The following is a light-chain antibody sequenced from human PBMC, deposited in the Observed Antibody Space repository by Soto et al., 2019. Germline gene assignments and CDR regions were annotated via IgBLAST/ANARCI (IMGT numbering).Light chain of an antibody. CDR1: QSVSSSY. Sequence: EIVLTQSPGTLSLSPGERATLSCRASQSVSSSYLAWYQQKPGQAPRLLIYGASSRATGIPDRFSGSGSGTDFTLTISRLEPDFFAVYYCQQYSSSPITFVLGTRLESK. CDR2: GAS. CDR3: QQYSSSPIT. J-gene: IGKJ5*01. V-gene: IGKV3-20*01.